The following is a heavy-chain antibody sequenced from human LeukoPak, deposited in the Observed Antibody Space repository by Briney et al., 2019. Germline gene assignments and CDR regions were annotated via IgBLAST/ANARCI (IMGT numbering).Heavy chain of an antibody. J-gene: IGHJ5*02. CDR3: ARDFRSRLAYCGGDCSRTGWFDP. D-gene: IGHD2-21*01. CDR1: GYTFTSYG. V-gene: IGHV1-18*01. Sequence: ASVKVSCKASGYTFTSYGISWVRQAPGQGLEWMGWISAYNGNTNYAQKLQGRVTMTTDTSTSTAYMELSSLRSEDTAVYYCARDFRSRLAYCGGDCSRTGWFDPWGQGTLVTVSS. CDR2: ISAYNGNT.